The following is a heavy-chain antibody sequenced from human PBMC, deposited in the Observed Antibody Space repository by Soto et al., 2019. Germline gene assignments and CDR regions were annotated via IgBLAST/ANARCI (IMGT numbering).Heavy chain of an antibody. CDR3: ARHIRRGGYYYGIFNY. J-gene: IGHJ4*02. CDR1: GGSTSSFY. Sequence: PSETLSLTCTVSGGSTSSFYWSWIRQPPGKGLEWIGCISYSGSTDYNPSLRSRVTISLDTSKNQFSLNLTSVTAADTAVYYCARHIRRGGYYYGIFNYWGQGTLVTVSS. D-gene: IGHD3-22*01. CDR2: ISYSGST. V-gene: IGHV4-59*08.